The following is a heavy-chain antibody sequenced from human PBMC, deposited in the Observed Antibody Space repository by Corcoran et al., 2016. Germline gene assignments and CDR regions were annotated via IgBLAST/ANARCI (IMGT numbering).Heavy chain of an antibody. V-gene: IGHV3-73*02. CDR3: TRGIGGRGMDV. CDR2: IRSKVNNYAT. CDR1: GFTFSDSA. Sequence: EVQLVESGGDLVQPGGSLKLSCAASGFTFSDSAIHWVRQASGKGLEWVGLIRSKVNNYATAYGASVRDRFTISSYDSKNTAYLQVNSLKTEDTAVDYCTRGIGGRGMDVWGQGTTVTVSS. J-gene: IGHJ6*02. D-gene: IGHD3-16*01.